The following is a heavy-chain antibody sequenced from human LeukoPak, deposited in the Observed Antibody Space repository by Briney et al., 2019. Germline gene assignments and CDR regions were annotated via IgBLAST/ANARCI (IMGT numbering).Heavy chain of an antibody. Sequence: SETLSLTCAVSGYPFSSGYYYSWIRQPAGKGLEWIGRIHTSGSTNYNPSLKGRVTISVDTSKNQFSLKLSSVAAADTAVYYCARGRDGSSYYFDYWGQGTLVTVSS. CDR3: ARGRDGSSYYFDY. V-gene: IGHV4-61*02. CDR2: IHTSGST. D-gene: IGHD1-26*01. CDR1: GYPFSSGYY. J-gene: IGHJ4*02.